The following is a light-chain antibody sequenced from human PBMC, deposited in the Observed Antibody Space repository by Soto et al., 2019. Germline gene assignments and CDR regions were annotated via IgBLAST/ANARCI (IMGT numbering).Light chain of an antibody. V-gene: IGLV2-8*01. CDR1: TSDVGGYDY. CDR3: TSHAGSNNYV. J-gene: IGLJ1*01. CDR2: EVS. Sequence: SVLTQPPSAYGSPGQSVTMSCPGTTSDVGGYDYVSWYQQHPGKAPKLIISEVSKRPSGVPDRFSGSKSGNTASLTVSGLQAEDEADYYCTSHAGSNNYVFGTGTKV.